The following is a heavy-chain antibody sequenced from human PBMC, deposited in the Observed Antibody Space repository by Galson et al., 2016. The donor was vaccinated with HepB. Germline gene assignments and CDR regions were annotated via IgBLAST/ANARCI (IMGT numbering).Heavy chain of an antibody. CDR2: FYYTDDT. CDR3: ATGIVVAGKTYYYYMDV. D-gene: IGHD6-19*01. Sequence: ETLSLTCTVSGASISGTEYYWGWIRQPPGGGLEWIGSFYYTDDTYYNPSLKSRVAMSVDRSKNQFSLRLDSVTAADTGVYYCATGIVVAGKTYYYYMDVWGKGTTVTVSS. V-gene: IGHV4-39*01. J-gene: IGHJ6*03. CDR1: GASISGTEYY.